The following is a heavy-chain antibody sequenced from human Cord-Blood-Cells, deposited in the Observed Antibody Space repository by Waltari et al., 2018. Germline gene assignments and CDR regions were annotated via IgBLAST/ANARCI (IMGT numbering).Heavy chain of an antibody. J-gene: IGHJ4*02. D-gene: IGHD6-13*01. V-gene: IGHV1-2*02. CDR1: GYTFTGYS. CDR2: INPNSGGT. CDR3: ARVRNRYSSSWYDY. Sequence: QVQLVQSGAAVKKPGASVKVSCKASGYTFTGYSLHWVRKAPGQGLEWMGWINPNSGGTNYAQKFQGRVTMTRDTSISTAYMELSRLRSDDTAVYYCARVRNRYSSSWYDYWGQGTLVTVSS.